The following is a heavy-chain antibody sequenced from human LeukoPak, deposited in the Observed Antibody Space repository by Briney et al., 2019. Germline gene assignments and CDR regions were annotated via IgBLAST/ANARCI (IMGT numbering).Heavy chain of an antibody. J-gene: IGHJ1*01. Sequence: ASVKVSCQASGYTLTGYYMHWVRQAPGPGLEWMGRINPNNGGTNYAQKLQGRVTMTRDTSISTAYMEPSRLTSDYTAVYYCARDITGAAEYFQHWGQGTLVTVSS. V-gene: IGHV1-2*06. CDR3: ARDITGAAEYFQH. CDR2: INPNNGGT. CDR1: GYTLTGYY. D-gene: IGHD1-20*01.